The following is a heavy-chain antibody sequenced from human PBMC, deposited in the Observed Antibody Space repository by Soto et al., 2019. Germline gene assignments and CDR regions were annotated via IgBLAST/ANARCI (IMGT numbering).Heavy chain of an antibody. CDR2: IWYDGSNK. J-gene: IGHJ6*02. D-gene: IGHD3-22*01. CDR1: GFTFSSYG. Sequence: GGSLRLSCAASGFTFSSYGMHWVHQAPGKGLEWVAVIWYDGSNKYYAASVKGRFTISRDNSKNTLYLQMNSLRAEDTAVYYCAKYYYDSSGYYGMDVWGQGTTVTVSS. CDR3: AKYYYDSSGYYGMDV. V-gene: IGHV3-33*06.